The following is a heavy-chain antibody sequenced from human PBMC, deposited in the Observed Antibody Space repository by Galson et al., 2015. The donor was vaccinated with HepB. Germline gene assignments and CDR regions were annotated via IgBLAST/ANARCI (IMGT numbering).Heavy chain of an antibody. V-gene: IGHV1-24*01. CDR3: ATSDYCGGDCYDAFDI. J-gene: IGHJ3*02. D-gene: IGHD2-21*02. CDR2: FDPEDGVT. Sequence: SVKVSCKVSGYILTELSMHWVRQVPGKGLEWMGGFDPEDGVTICAQKFQGRVTMTEDTSTDTAYMELSSLRFEDTAVYYCATSDYCGGDCYDAFDIWGQGTMVTVFS. CDR1: GYILTELS.